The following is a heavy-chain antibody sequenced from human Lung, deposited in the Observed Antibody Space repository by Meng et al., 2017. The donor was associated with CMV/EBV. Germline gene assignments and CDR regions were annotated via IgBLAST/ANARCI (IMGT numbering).Heavy chain of an antibody. J-gene: IGHJ5*02. CDR1: GGTVSSYA. CDR2: IIPIFGTA. Sequence: KASGGTVSSYAISWVRQAPGQGLEWMGGIIPIFGTANYAQKFQGRVTITTDESTSTAYMELSSLRSEDTAVYYCARNPYDYGINWFDPWGQGTLVTVSS. D-gene: IGHD4-17*01. CDR3: ARNPYDYGINWFDP. V-gene: IGHV1-69*05.